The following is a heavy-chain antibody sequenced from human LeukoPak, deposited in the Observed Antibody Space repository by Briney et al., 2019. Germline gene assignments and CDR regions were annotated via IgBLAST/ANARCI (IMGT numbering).Heavy chain of an antibody. J-gene: IGHJ4*02. Sequence: ASVKVSCKASGYTFTSYGISWVRQAPGQGLEWMGRIIPILGIANYAQKFQGRVTITADKSTSTAYMELSSLRSEDTAVYYCARDDYGSGSYSDSYWGQGTLVTVSS. CDR3: ARDDYGSGSYSDSY. V-gene: IGHV1-69*04. CDR2: IIPILGIA. CDR1: GYTFTSYG. D-gene: IGHD3-10*01.